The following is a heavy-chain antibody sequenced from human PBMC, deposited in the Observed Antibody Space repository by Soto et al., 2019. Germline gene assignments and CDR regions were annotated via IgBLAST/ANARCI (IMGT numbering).Heavy chain of an antibody. Sequence: QVQLVESGGGVVQPGRSLRLSCAASGFTFSSYGMHWVRQAPGKGLGWVAVIWYDGSNKYYADSVKGRFTISRDNSKNTLYLQMNSLRAEDTAVYYCARDGSPNYYGTRGMDVWGQGTTVTVSS. CDR1: GFTFSSYG. CDR3: ARDGSPNYYGTRGMDV. CDR2: IWYDGSNK. V-gene: IGHV3-33*01. D-gene: IGHD3-10*01. J-gene: IGHJ6*02.